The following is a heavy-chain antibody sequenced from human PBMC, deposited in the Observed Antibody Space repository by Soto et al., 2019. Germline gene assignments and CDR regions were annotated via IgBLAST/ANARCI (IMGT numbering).Heavy chain of an antibody. V-gene: IGHV3-23*01. CDR1: GFTFSSYA. J-gene: IGHJ6*03. CDR3: AKLGQSGSYYNRYYYYYYMDV. Sequence: GGSLRLSCAASGFTFSSYAMSWVRQAPGKGLEWVSAISGSGGSTYYADSVKGRFTIFRDNSKNTLYLQMNSLRAEDTAVYYCAKLGQSGSYYNRYYYYYYMDVWGKGTTVTVSS. CDR2: ISGSGGST. D-gene: IGHD3-10*01.